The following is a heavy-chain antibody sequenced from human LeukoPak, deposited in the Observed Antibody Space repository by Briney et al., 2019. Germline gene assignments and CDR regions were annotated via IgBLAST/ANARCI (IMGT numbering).Heavy chain of an antibody. CDR3: AKNAREGGPYYDY. J-gene: IGHJ4*02. V-gene: IGHV3-23*01. D-gene: IGHD1-26*01. Sequence: PGGSLRLSCAASGFTFSSYAMSWVRQAPGKGLEWVSAISGRGDSIYYTDSVKGRFTISRDNSKNTLFLQMNSLRAEDAAVYFCAKNAREGGPYYDYWGQGTLVTVSS. CDR1: GFTFSSYA. CDR2: ISGRGDSI.